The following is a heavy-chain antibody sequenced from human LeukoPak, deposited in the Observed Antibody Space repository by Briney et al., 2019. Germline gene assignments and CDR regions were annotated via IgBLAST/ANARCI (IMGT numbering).Heavy chain of an antibody. CDR1: EFTFSSYE. CDR3: TTEWFLGYCTNGVCSGAFDI. Sequence: GGSLRLSCAASEFTFSSYEMNWVRQAPGKGLEWVGRIKSKTDGGTTDYAAPVKGRFTISRDDSKNTLYLQMNSLKTEDTAVYYCTTEWFLGYCTNGVCSGAFDIWGQGTMVTVSS. D-gene: IGHD2-8*01. V-gene: IGHV3-15*01. CDR2: IKSKTDGGTT. J-gene: IGHJ3*02.